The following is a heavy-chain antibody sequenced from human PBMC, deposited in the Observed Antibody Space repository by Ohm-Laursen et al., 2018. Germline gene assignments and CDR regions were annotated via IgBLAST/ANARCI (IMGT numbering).Heavy chain of an antibody. J-gene: IGHJ6*02. CDR3: ARLRAMVRGVMWVGYGMDV. Sequence: ESLKISCKGSGYSFTSYWIGWVRQMPGKGLEWMGIIYPDDPDTRNSPSFQGQVTISADKSISTAYLQWSSLKASDTAMYYCARLRAMVRGVMWVGYGMDVWGQGTTVTVSS. CDR1: GYSFTSYW. CDR2: IYPDDPDT. V-gene: IGHV5-51*01. D-gene: IGHD3-10*01.